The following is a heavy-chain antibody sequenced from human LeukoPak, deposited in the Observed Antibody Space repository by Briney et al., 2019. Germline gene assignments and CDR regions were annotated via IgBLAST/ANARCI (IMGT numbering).Heavy chain of an antibody. CDR1: GGSFSGYY. V-gene: IGHV4-34*01. CDR3: ARGLSGGSYYFDY. Sequence: SETLSLTCAVYGGSFSGYYWSWTRQPPGKGLEWIGEINHSGSTNYNPSLKSRVTISVDTSKNQFSLKLSSVTAADTAVYYCARGLSGGSYYFDYWGQGTLVTVSS. D-gene: IGHD1-26*01. J-gene: IGHJ4*02. CDR2: INHSGST.